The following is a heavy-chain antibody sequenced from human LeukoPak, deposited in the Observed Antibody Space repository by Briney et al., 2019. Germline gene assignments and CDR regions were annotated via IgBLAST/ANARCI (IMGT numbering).Heavy chain of an antibody. V-gene: IGHV4-4*02. D-gene: IGHD2-15*01. CDR3: ARPRSTNYFDY. CDR1: GGSISSSNW. Sequence: SETLSLTCAVSGGSISSSNWWSWVRQPPGKGLEWIGEIYHSGSTNYNPSLKSRVTIPVDKSKNQFSLKLSSVTAADTAVYYCARPRSTNYFDYWGQGTLVTVSS. CDR2: IYHSGST. J-gene: IGHJ4*02.